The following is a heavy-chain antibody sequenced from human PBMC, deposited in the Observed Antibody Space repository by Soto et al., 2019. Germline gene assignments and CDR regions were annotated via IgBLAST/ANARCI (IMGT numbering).Heavy chain of an antibody. Sequence: GGSLRLSCAASGFTFSSYGMHWVRQAPGKGLEWVAVIWYDGSNKYYADSVKGRFTISRDNSKNTLYLQMNSLRAEDTAVYYCARDQQIVVVTAFSPRGMDVWGQGTTVTVSS. CDR3: ARDQQIVVVTAFSPRGMDV. J-gene: IGHJ6*02. D-gene: IGHD2-21*02. CDR2: IWYDGSNK. V-gene: IGHV3-33*08. CDR1: GFTFSSYG.